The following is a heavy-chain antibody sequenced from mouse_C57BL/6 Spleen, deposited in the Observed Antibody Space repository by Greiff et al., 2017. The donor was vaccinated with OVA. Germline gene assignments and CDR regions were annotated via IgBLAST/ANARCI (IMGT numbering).Heavy chain of an antibody. V-gene: IGHV5-17*01. D-gene: IGHD1-1*01. CDR3: ARMNYYGSSPEAMDY. CDR1: GFTFSDYG. J-gene: IGHJ4*01. Sequence: EVKLMESGGGLVKPGGSLKLSCAASGFTFSDYGMHWVRQAPEKGLEWVAYISSGSSTIYYADTVKGRFTISRDNAKNTLFLQMTSLSSEDTAMYYCARMNYYGSSPEAMDYWGQGTSVTVSS. CDR2: ISSGSSTI.